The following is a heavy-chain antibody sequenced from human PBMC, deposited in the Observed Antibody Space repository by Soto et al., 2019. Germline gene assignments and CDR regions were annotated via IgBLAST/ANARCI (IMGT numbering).Heavy chain of an antibody. Sequence: QVQLVESGGGVVQPGRSLRLSCAASGFTFDSYGMHWVRQAPGKGLEWVAVISSDGNNKYYADSVKGPFTISRDNFKNRLYLQMSRLRADDTAVYYCAKDLLPNTVTTCGSWGQGTLVTVSS. J-gene: IGHJ5*02. CDR1: GFTFDSYG. D-gene: IGHD4-17*01. CDR3: AKDLLPNTVTTCGS. CDR2: ISSDGNNK. V-gene: IGHV3-30*18.